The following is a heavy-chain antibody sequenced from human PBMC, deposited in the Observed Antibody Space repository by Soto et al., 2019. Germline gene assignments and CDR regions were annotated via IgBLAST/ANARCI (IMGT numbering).Heavy chain of an antibody. D-gene: IGHD2-2*01. CDR2: IYYSGST. Sequence: PSETLSLTCTVSGGSISSGGYYWSWIRKHPGKGLEWIGYIYYSGSTYYNPSLKSRVTISVDTSKNQFSLKLSSVTAADTAVYYCARVSLGYCSSTSCYRWFDPWGQGTLVTVS. J-gene: IGHJ5*02. CDR1: GGSISSGGYY. V-gene: IGHV4-31*03. CDR3: ARVSLGYCSSTSCYRWFDP.